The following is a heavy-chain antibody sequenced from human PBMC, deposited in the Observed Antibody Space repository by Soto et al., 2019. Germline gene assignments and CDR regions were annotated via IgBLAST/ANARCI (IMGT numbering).Heavy chain of an antibody. CDR2: ISSSSSYI. CDR3: ARDESGTTVVTAGAFDY. V-gene: IGHV3-21*01. J-gene: IGHJ4*02. Sequence: EVQLVESGGGLVKPGGSLRLSCAASGFTFSSYSMNWVRQAPGKGLEWVSYISSSSSYIYYADSVKGRFTISRDNAKNSLYLQMNSLRAEDTAVYYCARDESGTTVVTAGAFDYWGQGTLVTVSS. CDR1: GFTFSSYS. D-gene: IGHD4-17*01.